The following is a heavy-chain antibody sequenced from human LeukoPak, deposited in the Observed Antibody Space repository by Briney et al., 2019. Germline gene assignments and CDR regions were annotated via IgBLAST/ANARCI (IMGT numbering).Heavy chain of an antibody. J-gene: IGHJ6*02. CDR1: GFTFSSYA. CDR3: AKGGSGWYGYYGMDV. V-gene: IGHV3-23*01. CDR2: ISGSGGST. D-gene: IGHD6-19*01. Sequence: PGGSLRLSCAASGFTFSSYAMSWVRQAPGKGLEWVSAISGSGGSTYYADCVKGRFTISRDNSKNTLYLQMNSLRAEDTAVYYCAKGGSGWYGYYGMDVWGQGTTVTVSS.